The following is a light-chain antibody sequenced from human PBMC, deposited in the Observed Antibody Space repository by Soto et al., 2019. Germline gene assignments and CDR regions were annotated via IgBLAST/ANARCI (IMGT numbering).Light chain of an antibody. CDR2: DDS. CDR1: NIGSKS. CDR3: QVWDSSVV. Sequence: SYELTQPPSVSVAPGQTARITCGGNNIGSKSVHWYQQKPGQAPVLVVYDDSDRPSGMPERFSGSNSGNTATLTISRVEAGDEADYYCQVWDSSVVFGGGTKLTVL. V-gene: IGLV3-21*02. J-gene: IGLJ2*01.